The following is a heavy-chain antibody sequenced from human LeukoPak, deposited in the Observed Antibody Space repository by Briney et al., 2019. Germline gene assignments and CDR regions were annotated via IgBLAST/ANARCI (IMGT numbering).Heavy chain of an antibody. V-gene: IGHV4-59*08. CDR2: IYYSGSS. J-gene: IGHJ5*02. CDR1: GGSISSYY. D-gene: IGHD4-17*01. CDR3: ARHQVGDYWFDP. Sequence: PSETLSLTCTVSGGSISSYYWSWIRQPPGKGLEWIGYIYYSGSSNYNPSLKSRVTISVDTSKNQFPLKLSSVTAADTAVYYCARHQVGDYWFDPWGQGTLVTVSS.